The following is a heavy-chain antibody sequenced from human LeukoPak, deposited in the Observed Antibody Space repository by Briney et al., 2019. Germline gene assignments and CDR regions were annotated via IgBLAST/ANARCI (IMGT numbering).Heavy chain of an antibody. CDR1: GGSFSGYY. J-gene: IGHJ6*03. Sequence: SETPSLTCAVYGGSFSGYYWSWIRQPPGKGLEWIGEINHSGSTNYNPSLKSRVTISVDTSKNQFSLKLSSVTAADTAVYYCASYNYYYYYMDVWGKGTTVTVSS. CDR3: ASYNYYYYYMDV. V-gene: IGHV4-34*01. D-gene: IGHD5-18*01. CDR2: INHSGST.